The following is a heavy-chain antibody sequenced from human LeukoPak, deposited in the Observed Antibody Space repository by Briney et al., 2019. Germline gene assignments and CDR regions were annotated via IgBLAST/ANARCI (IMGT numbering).Heavy chain of an antibody. D-gene: IGHD3-3*01. CDR2: IYTSGST. Sequence: PSETLSLTCSVSGGSISSYYWSRIRQPAGKGLEWIGRIYTSGSTNYNPSLKSRVTMSVDTSKNQFSLKLSSVTAAYTAVYYCAREGYYDFWSGYYGNWFDPWGQGTLVTVSS. V-gene: IGHV4-4*07. J-gene: IGHJ5*02. CDR3: AREGYYDFWSGYYGNWFDP. CDR1: GGSISSYY.